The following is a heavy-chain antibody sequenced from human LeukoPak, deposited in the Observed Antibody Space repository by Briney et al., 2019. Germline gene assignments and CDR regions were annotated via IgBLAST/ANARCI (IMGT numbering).Heavy chain of an antibody. J-gene: IGHJ4*02. V-gene: IGHV3-23*01. CDR2: ISGSGGST. CDR1: GITFSSYA. D-gene: IGHD2-2*01. CDR3: AKVETSGGANCYALDY. Sequence: GGSLRLSCAASGITFSSYAMSWVRQAPGKGLEWVSTISGSGGSTYYADSVKGRFTISRDDSQNTLYLQMNSLSAEDTAVYYCAKVETSGGANCYALDYWGQGTLVTVSS.